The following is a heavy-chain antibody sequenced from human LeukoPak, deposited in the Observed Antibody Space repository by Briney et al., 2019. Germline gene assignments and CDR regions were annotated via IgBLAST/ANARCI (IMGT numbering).Heavy chain of an antibody. CDR1: GFTFSSYW. J-gene: IGHJ6*03. V-gene: IGHV3-74*01. D-gene: IGHD3-3*01. Sequence: GGSLRLSCVASGFTFSSYWIHWVRQAPGKGLVWVSCIYTDGSTTRYADSVKGRFTISRDNAKNSLYLQMNSLRAEDTAVYYCARAWGGSTHYYYYYYMDVWGKGTTVTVSS. CDR2: IYTDGSTT. CDR3: ARAWGGSTHYYYYYYMDV.